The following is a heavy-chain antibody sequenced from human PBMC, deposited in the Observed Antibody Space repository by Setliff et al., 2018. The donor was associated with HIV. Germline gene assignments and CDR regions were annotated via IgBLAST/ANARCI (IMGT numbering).Heavy chain of an antibody. D-gene: IGHD3-9*01. J-gene: IGHJ5*02. CDR3: ARHRHSGYYDVLTGVNWFDP. Sequence: GESLKISCKASGYRFTSYWIAWVRQMPGKGLEWMGIIYPGDSDTRYSPSFQGQVTISVAKSISTAFLQWSSLKASDTAIYYCARHRHSGYYDVLTGVNWFDPWGQGTLVTVSS. V-gene: IGHV5-51*01. CDR1: GYRFTSYW. CDR2: IYPGDSDT.